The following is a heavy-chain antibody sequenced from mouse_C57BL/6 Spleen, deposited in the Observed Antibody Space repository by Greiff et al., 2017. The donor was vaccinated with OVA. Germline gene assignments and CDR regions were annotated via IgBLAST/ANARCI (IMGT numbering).Heavy chain of an antibody. Sequence: VKLQQPGAELVKPGASVKLSCKASGYTFTSYWMHWVKQRPGQGLEWIGMIHPNSGSTNYNEKFKSKATLTVDKSSSTAYMQLSSLTSEDSAVYYCARGGYYYGSSLHYYAMDYWGQGTSVTVSS. CDR2: IHPNSGST. CDR1: GYTFTSYW. CDR3: ARGGYYYGSSLHYYAMDY. D-gene: IGHD1-1*01. V-gene: IGHV1-64*01. J-gene: IGHJ4*01.